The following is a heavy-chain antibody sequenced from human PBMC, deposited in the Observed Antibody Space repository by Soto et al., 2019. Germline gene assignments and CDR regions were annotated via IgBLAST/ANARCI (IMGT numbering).Heavy chain of an antibody. V-gene: IGHV3-30-3*01. J-gene: IGHJ4*02. CDR2: ISYDGSNK. D-gene: IGHD3-10*01. CDR1: GFTFSSYA. CDR3: ASGGSGSRINA. Sequence: QVQLVESGGGVVQPGRSLRLSCAASGFTFSSYAMHWVRQAPGKGLEWVAVISYDGSNKYYADSVKGRFTISRDNSKNTLYLQMNSLRAEDTAVYYCASGGSGSRINAWGQGTLVTVSS.